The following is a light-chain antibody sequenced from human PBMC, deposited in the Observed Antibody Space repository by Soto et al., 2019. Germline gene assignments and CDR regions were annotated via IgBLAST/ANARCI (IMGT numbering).Light chain of an antibody. CDR1: SSDIGGYNY. Sequence: QSALTQPASVSGSTGQSITISCTGSSSDIGGYNYVSWYQQLPGKVPKLIIYDVSNQPSGVSDRFSGSKSGNAASLTISGLQAEDEADYYCSSYTSTSTLYVFGTGTKVTVL. CDR3: SSYTSTSTLYV. CDR2: DVS. J-gene: IGLJ1*01. V-gene: IGLV2-14*03.